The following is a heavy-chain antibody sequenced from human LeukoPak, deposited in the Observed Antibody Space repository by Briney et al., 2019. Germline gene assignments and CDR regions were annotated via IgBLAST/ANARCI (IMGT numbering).Heavy chain of an antibody. J-gene: IGHJ4*02. CDR1: GYTFTSCD. D-gene: IGHD6-19*01. CDR2: INPNSGNT. CDR3: ARAPVAGPDY. Sequence: ASVKVSCKTSGYTFTSCDINWVRQATGQGLEWMGWINPNSGNTGYAQKFQGRVTMTRDTSISTDYMDLSRLRSDDTAVYYCARAPVAGPDYWGQGTLVTVSS. V-gene: IGHV1-8*01.